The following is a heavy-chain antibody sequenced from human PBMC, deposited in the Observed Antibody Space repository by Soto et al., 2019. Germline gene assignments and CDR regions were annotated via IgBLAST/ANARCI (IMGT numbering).Heavy chain of an antibody. V-gene: IGHV4-59*01. J-gene: IGHJ4*02. CDR3: ARAYCSSTSRCYGYYDY. CDR2: IYYSGST. Sequence: PSETLSLTCTVSGGSLSSYYRSWIRQPPGKGLEWIGYIYYSGSTNYNPSLKSRVTISVDTSKNQFSLRLSSVTAADTAVYYCARAYCSSTSRCYGYYDYWGQGTLVTVS. CDR1: GGSLSSYY. D-gene: IGHD2-2*01.